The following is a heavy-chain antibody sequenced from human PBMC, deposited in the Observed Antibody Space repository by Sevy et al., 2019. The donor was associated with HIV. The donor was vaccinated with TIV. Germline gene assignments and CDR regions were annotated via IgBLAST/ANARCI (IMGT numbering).Heavy chain of an antibody. CDR2: IGTAGDT. Sequence: GGSLRLSCAASGFTFSSYDMHWVRQATGKGLEWVSAIGTAGDTYYPGSVNGRFTISRENAKNSLYLQMNSLRAGDTAVYYCARGSYSSGWTFDYWGQGTLVTVSS. V-gene: IGHV3-13*01. CDR1: GFTFSSYD. CDR3: ARGSYSSGWTFDY. D-gene: IGHD6-19*01. J-gene: IGHJ4*02.